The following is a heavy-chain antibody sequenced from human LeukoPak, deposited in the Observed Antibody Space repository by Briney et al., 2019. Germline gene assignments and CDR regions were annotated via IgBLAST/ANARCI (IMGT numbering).Heavy chain of an antibody. CDR3: ARASSYTGHLGW. Sequence: PSETLSLTCTVSGGSISSYYWSWIRQPPGKGLEWIGYTYYSGSTNYNPSLKSRVTISVDTSKNQFSLNLISVTAADTAVYYCARASSYTGHLGWWGQGTLVTVSS. CDR1: GGSISSYY. J-gene: IGHJ4*02. V-gene: IGHV4-59*08. D-gene: IGHD6-19*01. CDR2: TYYSGST.